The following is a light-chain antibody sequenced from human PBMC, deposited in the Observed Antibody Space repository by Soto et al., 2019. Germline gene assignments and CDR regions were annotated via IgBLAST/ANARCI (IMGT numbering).Light chain of an antibody. Sequence: DIVMTQSPDSLAVSLGERATINCKSSQSVLCSSNNKNYLAWYQQKPGQPPMLLFYWASTRESGVPDRFSGSGSGTDFTLTISSLQAEDVAVYYCQQYYSSPHTFGQGTKLEIK. V-gene: IGKV4-1*01. CDR2: WAS. CDR1: QSVLCSSNNKNY. J-gene: IGKJ2*01. CDR3: QQYYSSPHT.